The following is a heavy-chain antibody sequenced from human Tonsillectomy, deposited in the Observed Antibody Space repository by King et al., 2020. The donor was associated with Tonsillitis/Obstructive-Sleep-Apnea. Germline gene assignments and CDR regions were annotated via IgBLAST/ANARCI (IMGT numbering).Heavy chain of an antibody. Sequence: VQLVESGGGLVQPGGSLRLSCAASGFTFSSYWMSWVRQAPGKGLEWVANIKQDGSEKYYVDSVKGRFTISRDNAKNSLYLQMNSLRAEYTAVYYCPSTLGTTAMAFYFDYWGQGTLVTVSS. J-gene: IGHJ4*02. CDR1: GFTFSSYW. CDR2: IKQDGSEK. CDR3: PSTLGTTAMAFYFDY. D-gene: IGHD5-18*01. V-gene: IGHV3-7*03.